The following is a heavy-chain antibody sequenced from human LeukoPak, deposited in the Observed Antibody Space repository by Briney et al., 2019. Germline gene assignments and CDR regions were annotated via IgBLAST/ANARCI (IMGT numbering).Heavy chain of an antibody. CDR1: GFNFSSYS. Sequence: GGSLRLSCAGSGFNFSSYSMSWVRQAPWKGLEFVSSISSSSSFIYYADSVKGRFTISRDNAKKSLSLQMNSLRADDTAVYYCARLRGNTMVEYWGQGTLVTVSS. CDR2: ISSSSSFI. V-gene: IGHV3-21*04. J-gene: IGHJ4*02. CDR3: ARLRGNTMVEY. D-gene: IGHD3-10*01.